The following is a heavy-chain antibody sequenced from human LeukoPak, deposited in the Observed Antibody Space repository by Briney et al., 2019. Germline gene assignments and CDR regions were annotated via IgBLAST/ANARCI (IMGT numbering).Heavy chain of an antibody. CDR1: GFTFSSYA. CDR2: ISYDGSNK. V-gene: IGHV3-30-3*01. Sequence: PGRSLRLSCAASGFTFSSYAMHWVRQAPGKGLEWVAFISYDGSNKYYADSVKGRFTISRDNSKNTLYLHIISLRTEDTAVYYCARDRGYGGTSPLGYWGQGTLVTVSS. J-gene: IGHJ4*02. CDR3: ARDRGYGGTSPLGY. D-gene: IGHD4-23*01.